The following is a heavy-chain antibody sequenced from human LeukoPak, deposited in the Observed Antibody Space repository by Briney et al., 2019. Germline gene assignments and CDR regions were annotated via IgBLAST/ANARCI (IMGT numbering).Heavy chain of an antibody. CDR2: IWYDGSNK. V-gene: IGHV3-33*01. D-gene: IGHD3-3*01. CDR1: GFTFSSYG. J-gene: IGHJ5*02. Sequence: GGSLRLSCAASGFTFSSYGMHWVRQAPGKGLEWVAVIWYDGSNKYYADSVKGRFTISRDNSKNTLYLQMNSLRAEDTAVYYCAREVLRGKWFDPWGQGTLVTVSS. CDR3: AREVLRGKWFDP.